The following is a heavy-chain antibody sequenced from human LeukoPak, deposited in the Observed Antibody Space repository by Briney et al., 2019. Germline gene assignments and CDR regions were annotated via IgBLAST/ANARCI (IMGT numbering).Heavy chain of an antibody. CDR2: VYNTGSS. V-gene: IGHV4-39*01. CDR1: GGSITSSDYY. Sequence: PSETLSLTCTVSGGSITSSDYYWDWIRQPPGKGLEWIGSVYNTGSSYYNGAFKSRATISIDTSKNLFSLKLKSVTAADTAMYYCAGKTVTNWFDPWGQGTLVTVSS. CDR3: AGKTVTNWFDP. D-gene: IGHD4-17*01. J-gene: IGHJ5*02.